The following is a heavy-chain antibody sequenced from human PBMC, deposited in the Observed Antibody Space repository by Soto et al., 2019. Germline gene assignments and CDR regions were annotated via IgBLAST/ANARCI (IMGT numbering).Heavy chain of an antibody. D-gene: IGHD4-17*01. Sequence: SETLSLTCTVSGGSITSYYWSWIRQPPGKGLEWIGYIFYSGTTDYNPSLRSRVAISQDTSRNQFSLKLSSVSAADTAVYYCARLSGDYQTYFFDYWGRGTLVT. CDR1: GGSITSYY. CDR3: ARLSGDYQTYFFDY. CDR2: IFYSGTT. J-gene: IGHJ4*02. V-gene: IGHV4-59*08.